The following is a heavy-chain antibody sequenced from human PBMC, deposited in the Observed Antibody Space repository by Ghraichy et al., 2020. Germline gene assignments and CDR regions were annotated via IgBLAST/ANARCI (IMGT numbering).Heavy chain of an antibody. Sequence: GESLNISCAASGFTFSNAWMSWVRQAPGKGLEWVGRIKSKTDGGTTDYAAPVKGRFTISRDDSKNTLYLQMNSLKTEDTAVYYCTTGPNSIAAAVVYWGQGTLVTVSS. V-gene: IGHV3-15*01. D-gene: IGHD6-13*01. J-gene: IGHJ4*02. CDR3: TTGPNSIAAAVVY. CDR2: IKSKTDGGTT. CDR1: GFTFSNAW.